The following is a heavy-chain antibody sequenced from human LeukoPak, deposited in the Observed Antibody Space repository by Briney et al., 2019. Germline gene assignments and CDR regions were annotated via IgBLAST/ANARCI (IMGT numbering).Heavy chain of an antibody. Sequence: ASVKVSCKASGYTFTSYGISWVRQAPGQGLEWMGWISAYNGNTNYAQKLQGRVTMTTDTSTSTAYMELRSLRSDDTAVYHCARDRVTIFGVVSAFDIWGQGTMVTASS. J-gene: IGHJ3*02. CDR2: ISAYNGNT. CDR1: GYTFTSYG. V-gene: IGHV1-18*01. CDR3: ARDRVTIFGVVSAFDI. D-gene: IGHD3-3*01.